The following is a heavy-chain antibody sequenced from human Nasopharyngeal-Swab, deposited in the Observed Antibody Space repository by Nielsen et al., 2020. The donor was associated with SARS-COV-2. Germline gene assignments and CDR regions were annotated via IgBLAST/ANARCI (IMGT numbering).Heavy chain of an antibody. J-gene: IGHJ4*02. CDR3: AKGSRSEYYFDY. V-gene: IGHV3-30*18. CDR2: ISYDGSNK. D-gene: IGHD3-10*01. Sequence: VRQAPGKGLEWVAVISYDGSNKYYADSVKGRFTISRDNSKNTLYLQMNSLRAEGTAVYYCAKGSRSEYYFDYWGQGTLVTVSS.